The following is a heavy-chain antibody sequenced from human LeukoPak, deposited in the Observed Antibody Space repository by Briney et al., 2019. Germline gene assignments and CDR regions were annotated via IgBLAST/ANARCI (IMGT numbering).Heavy chain of an antibody. V-gene: IGHV1-69*05. D-gene: IGHD3-3*01. CDR1: GGTFSSYA. CDR2: IIPIFGTA. J-gene: IGHJ4*02. CDR3: ARGGQSAIFGVVIKPNPLDY. Sequence: ASVKVSCKASGGTFSSYAISWVRQAAGQGLEWMGGIIPIFGTANCAQTFQGRVTITTDESTSTAYMELSSLRSEDTAVYYCARGGQSAIFGVVIKPNPLDYWGQGTLVTVSS.